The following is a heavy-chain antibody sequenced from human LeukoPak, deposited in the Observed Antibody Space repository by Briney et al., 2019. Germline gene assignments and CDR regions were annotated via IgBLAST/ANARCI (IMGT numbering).Heavy chain of an antibody. CDR2: IYYSGST. CDR3: ARGDYDLPFDY. Sequence: SQTLSLTCTVSGDSISSGGYYWSWIRQHPGKGLEWIGYIYYSGSTYYNPSLKSRVTISVDTSKNQFSLKLSSVTAADTAVYYCARGDYDLPFDYWGQGTLVTVSS. D-gene: IGHD4-17*01. CDR1: GDSISSGGYY. V-gene: IGHV4-31*03. J-gene: IGHJ4*02.